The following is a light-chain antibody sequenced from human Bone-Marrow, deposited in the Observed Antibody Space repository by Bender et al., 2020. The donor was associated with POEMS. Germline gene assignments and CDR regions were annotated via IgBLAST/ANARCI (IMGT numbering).Light chain of an antibody. CDR3: NSYTDSRTRV. Sequence: IGGNAVNWWQQLPGTAPKLLIYGNDQRPSGVPDRFSGSKSGNTASLTISGLQPDDEADYYCNSYTDSRTRVFGTGTRVTVL. J-gene: IGLJ1*01. CDR2: GND. V-gene: IGLV1-44*01. CDR1: IGGNA.